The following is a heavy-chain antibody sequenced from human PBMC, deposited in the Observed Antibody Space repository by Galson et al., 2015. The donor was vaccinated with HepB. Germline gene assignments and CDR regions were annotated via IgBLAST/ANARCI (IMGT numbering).Heavy chain of an antibody. D-gene: IGHD2-2*02. CDR3: AKDRATWDYCGSGTSCYTFDY. Sequence: SLRLSCAASGFTFRSYGMHWVRQAPGKGLEWVAVIRYDGSNKYYADSVQGRFTISRDNSKNTLYLQMNSLTAEDTAVYYFAKDRATWDYCGSGTSCYTFDYWGQGTLVTVSS. V-gene: IGHV3-30*02. J-gene: IGHJ4*02. CDR2: IRYDGSNK. CDR1: GFTFRSYG.